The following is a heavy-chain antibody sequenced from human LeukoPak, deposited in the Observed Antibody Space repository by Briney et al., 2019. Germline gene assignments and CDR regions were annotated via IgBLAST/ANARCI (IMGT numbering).Heavy chain of an antibody. J-gene: IGHJ4*02. V-gene: IGHV4-59*01. CDR2: IYYSGST. CDR1: GGSISSYY. CDR3: ARGMRRGLDY. Sequence: PSETLSLTCTVSGGSISSYYWSWIRQPPGKGLEWIGYIYYSGSTNYNPSLKSRVTISVDTSKNQFSLKLSSVTAADTAVYYCARGMRRGLDYWGQGTLVTVSS.